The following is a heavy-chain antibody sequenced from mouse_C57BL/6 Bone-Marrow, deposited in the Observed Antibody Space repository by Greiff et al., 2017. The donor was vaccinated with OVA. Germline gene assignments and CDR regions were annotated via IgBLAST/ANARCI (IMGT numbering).Heavy chain of an antibody. CDR1: GYTFTSYW. V-gene: IGHV1-64*01. J-gene: IGHJ2*01. Sequence: QVQLQQPGAELVKPGASVKLSCKASGYTFTSYWMHWVKQRPGQGLEWIGMIHPNSGSTNYNAKFKSKATLTVDKSSSTAYMQLSSLTSEDSAVYDCARPPYHVYFDYWGQGTTLTVSS. CDR2: IHPNSGST. CDR3: ARPPYHVYFDY.